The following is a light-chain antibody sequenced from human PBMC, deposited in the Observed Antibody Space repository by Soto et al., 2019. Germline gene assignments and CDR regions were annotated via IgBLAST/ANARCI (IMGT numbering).Light chain of an antibody. CDR1: QSVSSY. CDR3: QQYGSSPT. J-gene: IGKJ5*01. V-gene: IGKV3-20*01. CDR2: GPS. Sequence: EIVLTQSPGTLSLSPGERATLSCRASQSVSSYLAWYQQKPGQAPRLLIYGPSSRATGIPDRFSGSGSGTDFTITISSLEPEDFAVYYCQQYGSSPTFGQGTRLEIK.